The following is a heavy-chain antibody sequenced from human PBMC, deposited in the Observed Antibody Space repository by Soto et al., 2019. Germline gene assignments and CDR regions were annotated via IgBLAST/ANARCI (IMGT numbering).Heavy chain of an antibody. Sequence: LGGSLKISCKGSGYSFTSYWIGWVRQMPGEGLEWRGIIYPGDSDTRYSPSFQGQVTISAAKSISTAYLLLSSLKASDTAMYYCARRNLGMDIWGQGATDTVSS. V-gene: IGHV5-51*01. J-gene: IGHJ6*02. CDR3: ARRNLGMDI. CDR2: IYPGDSDT. CDR1: GYSFTSYW.